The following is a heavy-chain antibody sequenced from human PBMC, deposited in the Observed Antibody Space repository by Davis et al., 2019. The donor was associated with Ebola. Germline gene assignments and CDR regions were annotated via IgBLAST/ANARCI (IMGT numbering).Heavy chain of an antibody. D-gene: IGHD1-1*01. V-gene: IGHV3-30-3*01. CDR2: VSSDGGNK. CDR1: RFTLSDHA. Sequence: GGSLRLSCAASRFTLSDHAMHWVRQAPGKGLEWVAVVSSDGGNKDYADSVKGRFTISRDNAKNSLYLQMNSLRAEDTAVYYCATMGTGTVPGGDYWGQGTLVTVSS. CDR3: ATMGTGTVPGGDY. J-gene: IGHJ4*02.